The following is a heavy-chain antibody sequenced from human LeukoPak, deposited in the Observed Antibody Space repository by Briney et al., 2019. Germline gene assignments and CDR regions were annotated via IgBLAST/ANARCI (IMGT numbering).Heavy chain of an antibody. CDR1: GFTFNTYG. V-gene: IGHV3-23*01. CDR2: ISGSGGST. D-gene: IGHD2-2*01. Sequence: GGSLRLSCAASGFTFNTYGMNWVRQAPGKGLEWVSAISGSGGSTYYADSVKGRFTISRDNSKNTLYLQMNSLRAEDTAVYYCARAGYCSSTSCEYFDYWGQGTLVTVSS. CDR3: ARAGYCSSTSCEYFDY. J-gene: IGHJ4*02.